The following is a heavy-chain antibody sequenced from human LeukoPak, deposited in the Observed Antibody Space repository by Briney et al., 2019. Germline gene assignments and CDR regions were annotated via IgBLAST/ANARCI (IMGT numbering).Heavy chain of an antibody. CDR3: ARDGKSSSWYVPRYYYYYMDV. CDR2: IYTSGST. Sequence: PSETLSLTCTVSGGSISSYYWSWIRQPAGKGLEWIGRIYTSGSTNYNPSLKSRVTMSVDTSKNQFSLKLSSVTAADTAVYYCARDGKSSSWYVPRYYYYYMDVWGKGTTVTVSS. CDR1: GGSISSYY. V-gene: IGHV4-4*07. D-gene: IGHD6-13*01. J-gene: IGHJ6*03.